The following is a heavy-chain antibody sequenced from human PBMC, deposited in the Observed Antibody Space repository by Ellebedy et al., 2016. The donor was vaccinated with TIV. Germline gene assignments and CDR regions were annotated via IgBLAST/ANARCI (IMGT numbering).Heavy chain of an antibody. D-gene: IGHD3-22*01. CDR1: GFTFSSYS. CDR2: ISSGISI. Sequence: GESLKISCTASGFTFSSYSMTWVRQAPGKGLEWISYISSGISIYYADSVKGRFTISRDNAKNSFYLQMDSLRAEDTAVYYCATTVQMWLPVFHFWGPGTMVTVSS. J-gene: IGHJ3*01. V-gene: IGHV3-48*04. CDR3: ATTVQMWLPVFHF.